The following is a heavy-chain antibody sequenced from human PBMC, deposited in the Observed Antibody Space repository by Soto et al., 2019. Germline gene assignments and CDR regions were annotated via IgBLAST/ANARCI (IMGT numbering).Heavy chain of an antibody. D-gene: IGHD4-4*01. CDR3: ARVSPTAYGMDV. Sequence: GGSPGPSFAASGFTFRSYDMHLVRQATGKGLEWVSAIGTAGDTYYPGSVKGRFTISRENAKNSLYLQMNSLRAEDTAVYYCARVSPTAYGMDVWGQGTTVTVSS. V-gene: IGHV3-13*01. J-gene: IGHJ6*02. CDR2: IGTAGDT. CDR1: GFTFRSYD.